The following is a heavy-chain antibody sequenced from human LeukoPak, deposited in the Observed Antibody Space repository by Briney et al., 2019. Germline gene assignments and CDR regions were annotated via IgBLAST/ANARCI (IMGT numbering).Heavy chain of an antibody. D-gene: IGHD4/OR15-4a*01. Sequence: QAGGSLRLSCAASGFTFSSYAMHWVRPAPGKGLEWVAVISYDGSNKYYADSVKGRFTISRDNSKNTLYLQMNSLRAEDTAVYYCARDLTSIFDYWGQGTLVTVSS. CDR2: ISYDGSNK. J-gene: IGHJ4*02. CDR3: ARDLTSIFDY. V-gene: IGHV3-30-3*01. CDR1: GFTFSSYA.